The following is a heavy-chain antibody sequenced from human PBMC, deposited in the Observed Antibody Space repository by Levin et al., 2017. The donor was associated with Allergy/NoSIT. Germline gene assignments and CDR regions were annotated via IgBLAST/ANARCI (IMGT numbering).Heavy chain of an antibody. CDR3: TRGQRGYGGNSDY. D-gene: IGHD4-23*01. V-gene: IGHV3-48*02. J-gene: IGHJ4*02. Sequence: LSLTCAASGFTFSSYSMNWVRQAPGTGLEWVSYISSSSSPIYYADSVKGRFTISRDNAKNSLYLQMNSLRDDDTAVYYCTRGQRGYGGNSDYWGQGTLVTVSS. CDR1: GFTFSSYS. CDR2: ISSSSSPI.